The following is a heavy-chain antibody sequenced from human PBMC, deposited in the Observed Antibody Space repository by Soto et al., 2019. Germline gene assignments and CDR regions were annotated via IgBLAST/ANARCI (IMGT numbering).Heavy chain of an antibody. D-gene: IGHD5-18*01. CDR3: AGTLCPVMVTPFGYPQLSFDY. CDR1: GVSVSNFY. CDR2: IYNSGDT. V-gene: IGHV4-59*02. J-gene: IGHJ4*02. Sequence: SETLSLTCTVSGVSVSNFYWSWIRQSPGRGLESMGYIYNSGDTNYNPSLKSRASISVDTSKNQFSLKLHSVSAADTAAYFCAGTLCPVMVTPFGYPQLSFDYWGQGILVTVSS.